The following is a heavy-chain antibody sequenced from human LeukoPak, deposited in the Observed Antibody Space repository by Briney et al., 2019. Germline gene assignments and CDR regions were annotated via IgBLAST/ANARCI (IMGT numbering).Heavy chain of an antibody. CDR3: ARDMVAVLLWVGESSDSKDKWVDP. D-gene: IGHD3-10*01. CDR2: ISAYNGKI. Sequence: ASVKVSCKASGYTFTSHGISWVRQAPGQGLEWMGWISAYNGKIKYSEKFEDRVILTTDTSTSTAYMELRNLRSDDTAMYYCARDMVAVLLWVGESSDSKDKWVDPWGQGTLVTVSS. V-gene: IGHV1-18*01. J-gene: IGHJ5*02. CDR1: GYTFTSHG.